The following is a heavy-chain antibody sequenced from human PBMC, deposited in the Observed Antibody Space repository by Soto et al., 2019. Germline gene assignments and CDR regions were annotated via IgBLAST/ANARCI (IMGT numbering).Heavy chain of an antibody. CDR1: GFTFSRYS. Sequence: GGSLRLSXAASGFTFSRYSMNWVRQAPGKGLEWVSSISSTTNYIYYADSMRGRFTVSRDNAKNSVYLDMNSLSAEDTAVYYCARETEDLTSNFDYWGQGTLVTVS. CDR2: ISSTTNYI. V-gene: IGHV3-21*01. J-gene: IGHJ4*02. CDR3: ARETEDLTSNFDY.